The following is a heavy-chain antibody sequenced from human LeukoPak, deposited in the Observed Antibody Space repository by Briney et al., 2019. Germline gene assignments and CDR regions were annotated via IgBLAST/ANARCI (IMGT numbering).Heavy chain of an antibody. J-gene: IGHJ2*01. D-gene: IGHD4-17*01. CDR3: ARVSDYGDYRYFDL. V-gene: IGHV4-59*01. CDR2: IYYSGSA. CDR1: GGSISSYY. Sequence: KPSETLSLTCTVSGGSISSYYWSWIRQPPGKGLEWIGYIYYSGSANYNPSLKSRVTISVDTSKNQFSLKLSSVTAADTAVYYCARVSDYGDYRYFDLWGRGTLVTVSS.